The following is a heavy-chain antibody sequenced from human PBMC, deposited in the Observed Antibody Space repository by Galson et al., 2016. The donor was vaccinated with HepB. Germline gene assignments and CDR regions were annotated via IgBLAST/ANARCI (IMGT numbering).Heavy chain of an antibody. CDR3: ARPQLEGGNYYSFDY. CDR1: GGTFSSYA. J-gene: IGHJ4*02. D-gene: IGHD1-26*01. V-gene: IGHV1-69*13. Sequence: SVKVSCKASGGTFSSYALSWVRQAPGQGLEWMGRIIPIFRTTNYAQKFQGRVSITADESTSTAYMELSSLRSEDTAVYYCARPQLEGGNYYSFDYWGQGTLVTVSS. CDR2: IIPIFRTT.